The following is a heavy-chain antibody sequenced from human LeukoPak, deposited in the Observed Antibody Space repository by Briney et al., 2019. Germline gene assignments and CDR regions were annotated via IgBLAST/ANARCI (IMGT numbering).Heavy chain of an antibody. J-gene: IGHJ4*02. CDR2: INHSGST. V-gene: IGHV4-34*01. CDR1: GGSFSGYY. Sequence: SETLSLTCAVYGGSFSGYYWSWIRQPPGKGLEWIGEINHSGSTNYNPSLKSRVTISVDTSKNQFSLKLSSVTAADTAVYYCAGYGSGSYYKAFDFWGQGILVTVSS. D-gene: IGHD3-10*01. CDR3: AGYGSGSYYKAFDF.